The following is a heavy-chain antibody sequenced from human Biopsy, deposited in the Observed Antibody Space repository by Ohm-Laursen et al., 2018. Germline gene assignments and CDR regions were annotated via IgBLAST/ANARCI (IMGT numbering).Heavy chain of an antibody. CDR2: IYYTGST. D-gene: IGHD3-16*01. CDR1: RYAISNYY. Sequence: SDTLSLTCTVSRYAISNYYWTWIRQSPGKGLEWIGYIYYTGSTNYNPSVKSRVTISVDTSKNQFPLMLNSVTAADTAVYFCARDSRGGHLNTTLITGKNLDSWGQGILVTVSS. CDR3: ARDSRGGHLNTTLITGKNLDS. J-gene: IGHJ4*02. V-gene: IGHV4-59*01.